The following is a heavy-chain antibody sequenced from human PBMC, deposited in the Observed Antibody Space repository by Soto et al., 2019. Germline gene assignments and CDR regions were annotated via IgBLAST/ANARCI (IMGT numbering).Heavy chain of an antibody. CDR2: INSDGSST. CDR1: GFTFSSYW. J-gene: IGHJ3*02. D-gene: IGHD5-18*01. Sequence: PGGSLRLSCAASGFTFSSYWMHWVRQAPGKGLVWVSRINSDGSSTSYADSVKGRFTISRDNAKNTLYLQMNSLRAEDTAVYYCAREDTAMYAFDIWGQGTMVTVSS. V-gene: IGHV3-74*01. CDR3: AREDTAMYAFDI.